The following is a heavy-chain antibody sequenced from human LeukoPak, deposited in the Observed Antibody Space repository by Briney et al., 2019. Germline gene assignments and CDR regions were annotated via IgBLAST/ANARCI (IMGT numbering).Heavy chain of an antibody. J-gene: IGHJ4*02. Sequence: PETQSLTCTVSGGSISSYYWSWIRQPPGKGLEWIGYVYYSGSTNYNPSLKSRVTISVDTSKNQFSLKLSSVTAADTAVYYCARGYLWFGGDGGQGSLVTVSS. CDR2: VYYSGST. V-gene: IGHV4-59*01. D-gene: IGHD3-10*01. CDR3: ARGYLWFGGD. CDR1: GGSISSYY.